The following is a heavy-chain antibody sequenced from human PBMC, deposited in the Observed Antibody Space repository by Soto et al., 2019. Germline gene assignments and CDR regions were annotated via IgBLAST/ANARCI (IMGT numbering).Heavy chain of an antibody. V-gene: IGHV3-33*01. CDR3: ARDWTTVTGDYYGMDV. Sequence: QVQLVESGGGVVQPGRSLRLSCAASGFIFSRYGMRWVRQAPGKGLEWVAVIWYDGSNKYYADSVKGRFTISRHKSKNTLYLQMNSLRAEDTAVYYCARDWTTVTGDYYGMDVWGQGTTVTVSS. J-gene: IGHJ6*02. CDR1: GFIFSRYG. D-gene: IGHD4-17*01. CDR2: IWYDGSNK.